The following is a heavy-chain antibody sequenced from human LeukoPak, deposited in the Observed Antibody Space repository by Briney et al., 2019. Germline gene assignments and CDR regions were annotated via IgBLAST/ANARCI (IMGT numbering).Heavy chain of an antibody. D-gene: IGHD2/OR15-2a*01. CDR1: GFTFSSYG. CDR3: AKNGNTFGI. Sequence: GGSLRLSCAASGFTFSSYGVHWVRQAPGKGLEWVSFIRYDGTSKFYADSVKGRFTISRDNSKNTLYLQMNSLRAEDTAVYYCAKNGNTFGIWGQGTTVTVSS. V-gene: IGHV3-30*02. J-gene: IGHJ3*02. CDR2: IRYDGTSK.